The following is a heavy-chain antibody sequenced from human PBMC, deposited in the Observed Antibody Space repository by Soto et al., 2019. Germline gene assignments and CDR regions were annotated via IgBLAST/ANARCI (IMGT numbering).Heavy chain of an antibody. CDR2: IYYSGST. CDR1: GGSISSYY. V-gene: IGHV4-59*01. CDR3: ARYGSGSSVWFDP. Sequence: QVQLQESGPGLVKPSETLSLTCTVSGGSISSYYWSWIRQPPGQGLEWIGYIYYSGSTNYNPSLRSRVTISVDTSKTQFSLKLRSVTAADTAVYYCARYGSGSSVWFDPWGQGTRVTVSS. J-gene: IGHJ5*02. D-gene: IGHD3-10*01.